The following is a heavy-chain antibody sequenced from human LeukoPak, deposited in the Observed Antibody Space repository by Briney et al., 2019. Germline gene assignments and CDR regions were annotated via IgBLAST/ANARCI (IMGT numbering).Heavy chain of an antibody. V-gene: IGHV3-21*01. Sequence: GGSLRLSCAASGFTFSSYSMNWVRQAPGKGLEWVSSISSSSSYIYYADSVKGRFTISRDNAKNSLYLQMNSLRTEDTAVYYCARDHAQQLPSDYYYGMDVWGQGTTVTVSS. CDR2: ISSSSSYI. J-gene: IGHJ6*02. CDR1: GFTFSSYS. D-gene: IGHD6-13*01. CDR3: ARDHAQQLPSDYYYGMDV.